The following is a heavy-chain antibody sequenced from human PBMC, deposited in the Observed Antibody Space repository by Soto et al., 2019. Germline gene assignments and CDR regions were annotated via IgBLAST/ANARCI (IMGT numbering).Heavy chain of an antibody. V-gene: IGHV3-33*01. D-gene: IGHD7-27*01. CDR1: GFTFSSYG. CDR2: IWYDGSNK. CDR3: ARALGSAYYYYGMDV. J-gene: IGHJ6*04. Sequence: WSLRLSCAASGFTFSSYGMHWVRQAPGKGLEWVAVIWYDGSNKYYADSVKGRFTISRDNSKNTLYLQMNSLRAEDTAVYYCARALGSAYYYYGMDVWGKGTTVTVSS.